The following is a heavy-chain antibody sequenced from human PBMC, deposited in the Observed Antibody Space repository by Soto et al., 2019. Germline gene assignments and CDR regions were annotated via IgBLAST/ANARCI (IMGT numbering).Heavy chain of an antibody. D-gene: IGHD2-8*01. V-gene: IGHV1-69*01. CDR3: ASKYCTNGVCYTRRSSSWYFDL. Sequence: QVQLVQSGAEVKKPGSSVKVSCKASGGTFSNYAISWVRQAPGQGLEWMGGIIPIFGTANNAQKVQGRVTITVDESTSTVYMELSSLRSEDTALYYCASKYCTNGVCYTRRSSSWYFDLWGRGTLVTVSS. J-gene: IGHJ2*01. CDR1: GGTFSNYA. CDR2: IIPIFGTA.